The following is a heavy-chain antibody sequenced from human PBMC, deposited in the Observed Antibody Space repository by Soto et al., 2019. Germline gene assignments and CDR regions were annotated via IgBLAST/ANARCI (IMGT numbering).Heavy chain of an antibody. Sequence: ASVKVSCKSSGYTFINFDISWVRQATGQGLEWMGWMNPGSGKTGYANKFQGRVTMTRDASTGTAHLELSSLTSEDTAVYYCARMASAGTLNWFDPWGQGTLVTVSS. V-gene: IGHV1-8*02. CDR3: ARMASAGTLNWFDP. CDR1: GYTFINFD. J-gene: IGHJ5*02. CDR2: MNPGSGKT. D-gene: IGHD6-13*01.